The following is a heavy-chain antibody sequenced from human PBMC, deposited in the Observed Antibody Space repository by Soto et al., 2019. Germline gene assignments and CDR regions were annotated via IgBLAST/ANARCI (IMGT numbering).Heavy chain of an antibody. CDR1: GYTFTGYY. V-gene: IGHV1-2*04. Sequence: ASVKVSCKASGYTFTGYYMHWVRQAPVQGLEWMGWINPNSGGTNYAQKFQGWVTMTRDTSISTAYMELSRLRSDDTAVYYCARAALGLYGDYCPFDYWGQGTLVTVSS. CDR2: INPNSGGT. J-gene: IGHJ4*02. CDR3: ARAALGLYGDYCPFDY. D-gene: IGHD4-17*01.